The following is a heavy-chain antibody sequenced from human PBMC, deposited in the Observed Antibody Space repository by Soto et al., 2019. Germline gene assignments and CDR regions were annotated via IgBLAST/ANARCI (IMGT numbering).Heavy chain of an antibody. CDR3: SREVQPVFRREYDY. CDR1: GFTFISHT. Sequence: EVPLVESGGGLVKPGGSLRLSCAVSGFTFISHTLNWVRQGPGKGLEWVSSISGSGSPYYADSVKGRFTISSDNAQNSLYLQMRSLRAEDTAVYYCSREVQPVFRREYDYWGQGTLVTVSS. CDR2: ISGSGSP. J-gene: IGHJ4*02. V-gene: IGHV3-21*04.